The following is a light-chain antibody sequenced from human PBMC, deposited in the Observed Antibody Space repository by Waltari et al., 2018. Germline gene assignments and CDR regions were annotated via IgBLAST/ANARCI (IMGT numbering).Light chain of an antibody. CDR2: EVK. Sequence: QTASVSASPGQSITMSCTGTINDIGRFDFVSWYQQHPGQAPRLLIYEVKYRPSGVSDRFSGSKSDNTASLTIFGLQAEDEADYYCSSYTTRSTWVFGGGTKLTVL. V-gene: IGLV2-14*01. J-gene: IGLJ3*02. CDR3: SSYTTRSTWV. CDR1: INDIGRFDF.